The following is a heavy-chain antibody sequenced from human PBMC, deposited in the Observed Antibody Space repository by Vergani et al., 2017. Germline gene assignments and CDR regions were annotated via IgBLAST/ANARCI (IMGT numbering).Heavy chain of an antibody. CDR1: GYTFTGYY. J-gene: IGHJ6*02. D-gene: IGHD2-15*01. V-gene: IGHV1-2*02. CDR3: ARGVVENYYYYGMDV. CDR2: INPNSGGT. Sequence: QVQLVQSGAEVKKPGASVKVSCKASGYTFTGYYMHWVRQAPGQGLEWMGWINPNSGGTNYAQKFQGRVTMTRDTSISTAYMELSRLRSDDTAVYYCARGVVENYYYYGMDVWGQGTTVTVSS.